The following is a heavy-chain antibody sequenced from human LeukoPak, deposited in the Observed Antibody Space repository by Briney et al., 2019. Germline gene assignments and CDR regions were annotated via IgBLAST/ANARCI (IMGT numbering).Heavy chain of an antibody. V-gene: IGHV3-30*02. CDR2: IRYDGSKK. D-gene: IGHD3-3*01. Sequence: GGSLRLSCAASEFTFSAYGIHWVRQAPGKGLGWVAFIRYDGSKKYSADSVKGRFTISRDNSKNTKYLQMNSLRAEDTAVYYCAKDAQYYDFWSGWNNTYYYYMDVWGKGTTVTVSS. CDR1: EFTFSAYG. J-gene: IGHJ6*03. CDR3: AKDAQYYDFWSGWNNTYYYYMDV.